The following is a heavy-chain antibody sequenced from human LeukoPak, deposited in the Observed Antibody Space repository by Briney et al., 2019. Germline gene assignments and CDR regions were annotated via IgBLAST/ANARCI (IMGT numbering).Heavy chain of an antibody. CDR2: IYYSGST. V-gene: IGHV4-31*03. D-gene: IGHD3-3*01. CDR1: GGSISSGGYY. Sequence: SQTLSLTCTVSGGSISSGGYYWSWIRQHPGKGLEWIGYIYYSGSTYYNPSLKSRVTISVDTSKNQFSLKLSSVTAADTAVYYCASTIFGVVPLYGFDYWGQGTLVTVSS. J-gene: IGHJ4*02. CDR3: ASTIFGVVPLYGFDY.